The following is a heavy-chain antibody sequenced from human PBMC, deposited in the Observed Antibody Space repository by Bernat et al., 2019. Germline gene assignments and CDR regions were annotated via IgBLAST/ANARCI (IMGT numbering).Heavy chain of an antibody. Sequence: QVQLVQSGAAVKKPGASVKVSCKASGYTFTSYGISWVRHAPGQGLEWMGWISAYNGNTNYAQKLQGRVTMTTDTSKSTAYMELRSLRSDDTAGYYGERFIVGGTYYFDYWGQGTLVTVSA. CDR3: ERFIVGGTYYFDY. V-gene: IGHV1-18*01. J-gene: IGHJ4*02. D-gene: IGHD1-26*01. CDR1: GYTFTSYG. CDR2: ISAYNGNT.